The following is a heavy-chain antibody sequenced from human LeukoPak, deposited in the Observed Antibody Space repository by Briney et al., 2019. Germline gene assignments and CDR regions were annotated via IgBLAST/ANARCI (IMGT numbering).Heavy chain of an antibody. CDR3: AREVLKYSYGYSDY. Sequence: GGSLRLSCAASEFTFSTYWMSWVRQAPGKGLEWVANIKQDGSEKYYVDSVRGRFAISRDNAKNSLYLQMNSLRAEDTAVYYCAREVLKYSYGYSDYWGQGTLVTVSS. CDR2: IKQDGSEK. CDR1: EFTFSTYW. D-gene: IGHD5-18*01. J-gene: IGHJ4*02. V-gene: IGHV3-7*03.